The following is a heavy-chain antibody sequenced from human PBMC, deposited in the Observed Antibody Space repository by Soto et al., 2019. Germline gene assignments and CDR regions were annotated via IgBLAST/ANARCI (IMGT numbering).Heavy chain of an antibody. CDR2: INPSGGST. Sequence: ASVKVSCKASGYTFTSYYMHWVRQAPGQGLEWMGIINPSGGSTSYAQKFQGRVTMTRDTSTSTVYMELSSLRSEDTAVYYYARDYFETVADKAMVTGMYYFDYWGQGTLVTVSS. D-gene: IGHD5-18*01. CDR1: GYTFTSYY. J-gene: IGHJ4*02. V-gene: IGHV1-46*03. CDR3: ARDYFETVADKAMVTGMYYFDY.